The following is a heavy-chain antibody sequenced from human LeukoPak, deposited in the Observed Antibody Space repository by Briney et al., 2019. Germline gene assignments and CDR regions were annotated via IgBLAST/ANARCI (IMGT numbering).Heavy chain of an antibody. V-gene: IGHV5-51*01. CDR1: GYSFTSYW. J-gene: IGHJ3*02. CDR3: ARYFSYSIDDAFDI. CDR2: IYPGDSDT. Sequence: GESLKTSCKGSGYSFTSYWIGWVRQMPGKGLEWMGIIYPGDSDTRYSPSFQCQVTIAADKSISTAYLQWSSVKASDTAMYYCARYFSYSIDDAFDIWGQGTMVTVSS. D-gene: IGHD6-13*01.